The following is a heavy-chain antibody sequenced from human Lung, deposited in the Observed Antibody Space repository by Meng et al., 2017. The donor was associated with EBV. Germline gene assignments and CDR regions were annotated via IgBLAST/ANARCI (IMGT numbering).Heavy chain of an antibody. J-gene: IGHJ4*02. Sequence: EVQLVXSXXXXXKPXGXXXLSCAASGFTFSSYSMNWVRQAPGKGLEWVSSISSSSSYIYYADSVKGRFTISRDNAKNSLYLQMNSLRAEDTAVYYCARERAWFDYWGQGTLVTVSS. CDR1: GFTFSSYS. CDR2: ISSSSSYI. V-gene: IGHV3-21*01. CDR3: ARERAWFDY.